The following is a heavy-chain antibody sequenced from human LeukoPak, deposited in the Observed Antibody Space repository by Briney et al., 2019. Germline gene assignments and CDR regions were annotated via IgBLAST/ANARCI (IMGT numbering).Heavy chain of an antibody. J-gene: IGHJ4*02. D-gene: IGHD5-12*01. V-gene: IGHV5-51*01. CDR1: GYRFTSYW. CDR3: ARHANGYDNSYFDY. CDR2: IYPGDSDT. Sequence: GESLKISCKGSGYRFTSYWIGWVRQMPGKGLEWMGNIYPGDSDTRYSPPFQGQVTISADKSISTAYLQWSSLKASDTAMYYCARHANGYDNSYFDYWGQGTLVTVSS.